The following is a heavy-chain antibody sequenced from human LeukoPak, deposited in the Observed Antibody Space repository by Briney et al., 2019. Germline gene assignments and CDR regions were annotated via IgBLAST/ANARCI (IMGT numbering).Heavy chain of an antibody. D-gene: IGHD6-13*01. J-gene: IGHJ4*02. CDR3: ARSSIIAAAGPYYFDY. V-gene: IGHV1-69*06. CDR2: IIPIFGTV. CDR1: GYTFSSYG. Sequence: ASVKVSCKASGYTFSSYGISWMRQAPGQGLEWMGGIIPIFGTVNYAQKFQGRVTITADKSTSTAYMELSSLRSEDTAVYYCARSSIIAAAGPYYFDYWGQGTLVTVSS.